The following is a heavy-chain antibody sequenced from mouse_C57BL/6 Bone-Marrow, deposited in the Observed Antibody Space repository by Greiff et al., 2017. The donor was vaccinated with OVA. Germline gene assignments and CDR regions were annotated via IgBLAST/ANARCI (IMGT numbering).Heavy chain of an antibody. V-gene: IGHV5-6*01. Sequence: EVQGVESGGDLVKPGGSLKLSCAASGFTFSSYGMSWVRQTPDKRLEWVATISSGGSYTYYPDSVKGRFTISRDNAKNTLYLQMSRLKSEDTAMYYCARICYDYDGVDYWGQGTTLTVSS. CDR1: GFTFSSYG. J-gene: IGHJ2*01. CDR3: ARICYDYDGVDY. CDR2: ISSGGSYT. D-gene: IGHD2-4*01.